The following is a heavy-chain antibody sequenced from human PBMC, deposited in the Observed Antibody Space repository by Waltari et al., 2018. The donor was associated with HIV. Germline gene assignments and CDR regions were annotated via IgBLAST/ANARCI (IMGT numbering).Heavy chain of an antibody. CDR1: GGTFSSYT. J-gene: IGHJ4*02. Sequence: QVQLVQSGAEVKKPGSSVKVSCKASGGTFSSYTISWVRQAPGRGLEWMGRYIPILGIANYAQKFQGRVTITADKSTSTAYMELSSLRSEDTAVYYCAVESITMVRGVTRYWGQGTLVTVSS. D-gene: IGHD3-10*01. CDR3: AVESITMVRGVTRY. CDR2: YIPILGIA. V-gene: IGHV1-69*02.